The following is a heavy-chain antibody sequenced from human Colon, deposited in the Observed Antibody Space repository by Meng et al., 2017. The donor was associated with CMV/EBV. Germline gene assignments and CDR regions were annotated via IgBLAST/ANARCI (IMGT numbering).Heavy chain of an antibody. J-gene: IGHJ4*02. CDR3: ATDYGDYYFDR. CDR2: IYYSGYT. CDR1: GGSISSSTYY. D-gene: IGHD4-17*01. Sequence: QVQLQESGPGLVKPSETLSLTCTVSGGSISSSTYYWGWIRQTPGKGLEWIGNIYYSGYTYYNPSLKSRLTISVDTSKNQFSLKLTSVTAADTAVYYCATDYGDYYFDRWGQGTLVTVSS. V-gene: IGHV4-39*07.